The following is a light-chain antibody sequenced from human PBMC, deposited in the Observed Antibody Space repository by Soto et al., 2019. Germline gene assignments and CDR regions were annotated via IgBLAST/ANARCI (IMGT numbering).Light chain of an antibody. CDR3: QQYNSYEWT. J-gene: IGKJ1*01. CDR2: MAS. V-gene: IGKV1-5*03. Sequence: DIPMTQSPSTLSASVGDRVIITCRASQSISSWLAWYQQKPGKAPKLLISMASSLESGVPSRFSGSGSGTEFTLTISSLQPDDFATYYCQQYNSYEWTFGQGTKVEIQ. CDR1: QSISSW.